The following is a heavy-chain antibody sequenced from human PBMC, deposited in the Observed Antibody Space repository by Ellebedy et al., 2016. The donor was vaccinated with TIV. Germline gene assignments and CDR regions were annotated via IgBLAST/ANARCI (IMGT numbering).Heavy chain of an antibody. CDR2: ISAYNGDT. J-gene: IGHJ5*02. D-gene: IGHD2/OR15-2a*01. CDR3: ARRFYERFDP. CDR1: GYTFTSYG. Sequence: SSVKVSCKASGYTFTSYGISWVRQAPGQGLEWMGWISAYNGDTNYAQKFQGRVTMTTDTFTRTAYMELSSLRSDDTAVYFCARRFYERFDPWGQGTLVTVSS. V-gene: IGHV1-18*01.